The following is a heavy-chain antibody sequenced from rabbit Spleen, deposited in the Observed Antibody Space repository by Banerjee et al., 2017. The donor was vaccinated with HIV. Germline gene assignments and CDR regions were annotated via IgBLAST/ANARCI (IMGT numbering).Heavy chain of an antibody. D-gene: IGHD2-1*01. CDR2: IYTGSSGNI. V-gene: IGHV1S40*01. Sequence: QSLEESGGDLVKPGASLTLTCKASGLDFSGNYYICWVRQAPGKGLEWIACIYTGSSGNIYYASWAKGRFTISKASSTTVTLQMTSLTAADTATYFCATMGAANGGPPWGPGTLVPVS. J-gene: IGHJ6*02. CDR1: GLDFSGNYY. CDR3: ATMGAANGGPP.